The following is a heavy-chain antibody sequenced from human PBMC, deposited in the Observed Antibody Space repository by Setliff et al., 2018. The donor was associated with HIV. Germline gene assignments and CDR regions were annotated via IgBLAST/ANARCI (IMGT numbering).Heavy chain of an antibody. CDR3: ARGSSTVYNYYMDV. CDR2: IYYSGST. D-gene: IGHD1-26*01. V-gene: IGHV4-31*11. J-gene: IGHJ6*03. Sequence: SETLSLTCAVSGGSISSDAHYWSWIRQCPGKGLEWIGYIYYSGSTYYNPSLKSRITISVDSSKNQLSLKLSSVTAADTAVYYCARGSSTVYNYYMDVWGKGTTVTVSS. CDR1: GGSISSDAHY.